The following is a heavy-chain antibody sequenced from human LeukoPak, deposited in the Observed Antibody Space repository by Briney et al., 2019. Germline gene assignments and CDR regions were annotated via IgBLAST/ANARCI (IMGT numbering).Heavy chain of an antibody. J-gene: IGHJ5*02. V-gene: IGHV4-59*01. D-gene: IGHD3-3*01. Sequence: SETLSLNCTVSGGSISSYYWGRIRQPQGKGLEGIGYSSYSGSSNYHPALKSRVTISVDTSKNQFSLKLSSVTAADTAVYYCARDSRWYYDFWSGRGNWFDPWGQGTLVTVSS. CDR3: ARDSRWYYDFWSGRGNWFDP. CDR2: SSYSGSS. CDR1: GGSISSYY.